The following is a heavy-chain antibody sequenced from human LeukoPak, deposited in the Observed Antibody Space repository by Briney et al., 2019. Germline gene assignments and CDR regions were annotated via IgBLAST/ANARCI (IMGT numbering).Heavy chain of an antibody. Sequence: GGSLRLSCAASGFTFSNYGMHWVRQAPGKGLEWVAIISYDGSNKYYADSVKGRFTISRDNSKNTLYLQMNSLRAEDTAVYYCAKDYYDYIWGSFSGDAFDIWGQGTMVTVSS. CDR3: AKDYYDYIWGSFSGDAFDI. CDR1: GFTFSNYG. V-gene: IGHV3-30*18. J-gene: IGHJ3*02. D-gene: IGHD3-16*01. CDR2: ISYDGSNK.